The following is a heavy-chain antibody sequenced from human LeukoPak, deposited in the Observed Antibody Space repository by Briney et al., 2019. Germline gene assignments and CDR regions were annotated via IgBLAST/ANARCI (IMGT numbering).Heavy chain of an antibody. J-gene: IGHJ4*02. V-gene: IGHV4-34*01. CDR3: ARGLFDY. CDR2: INHSGST. CDR1: GGSFSGYY. Sequence: SETLSLTCAVYGGSFSGYYWSWIRQPPGKGLEWIGEINHSGSTNYNPSLKSRVTISVDTSKNQFSLKLSSVTAADTAVYYCARGLFDYWGQGTLVTVSS.